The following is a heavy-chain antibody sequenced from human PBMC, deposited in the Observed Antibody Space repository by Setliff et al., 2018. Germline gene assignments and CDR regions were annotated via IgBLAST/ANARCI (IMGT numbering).Heavy chain of an antibody. Sequence: SETLSLTCTVSGGSISSGSYYWSWIRQPAGKGLEWIGRIYTSGSTNYNPSLKSRVTISVDTSKNQFSLKLSSVTAADTAVYYCARGGLWFGELLWKYYYYGMDVWGQGTTVTVS. V-gene: IGHV4-61*02. CDR3: ARGGLWFGELLWKYYYYGMDV. D-gene: IGHD3-10*01. J-gene: IGHJ6*02. CDR2: IYTSGST. CDR1: GGSISSGSYY.